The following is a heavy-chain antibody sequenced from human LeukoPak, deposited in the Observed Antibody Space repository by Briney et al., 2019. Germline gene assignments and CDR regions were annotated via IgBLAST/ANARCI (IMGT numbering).Heavy chain of an antibody. D-gene: IGHD6-13*01. CDR3: ARGLPNPYSSSWRCWYFDL. CDR2: IYYSGST. Sequence: SETLSLTCTVSGGSISSYYWSWIRQPPGKGLEWIGYIYYSGSTNYNPSLKSRVTISVDTSKNQFSLKLSSVTAADTAVYYCARGLPNPYSSSWRCWYFDLWGRGTLVTVSS. V-gene: IGHV4-59*01. J-gene: IGHJ2*01. CDR1: GGSISSYY.